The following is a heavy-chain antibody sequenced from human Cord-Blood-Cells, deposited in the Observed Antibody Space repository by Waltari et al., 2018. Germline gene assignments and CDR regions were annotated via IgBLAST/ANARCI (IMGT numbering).Heavy chain of an antibody. V-gene: IGHV4-4*02. J-gene: IGHJ2*01. Sequence: QVQLQESGPGLVKPSGTLSLTCAVSGGSISSSNWWSWVRQPPWKGLEWIGEIYHSGSANYHPSRKSRVTISVDKSKTHFSLKLSSVTAADTAVYYCARGAVATAHWYFDLGGRGTLVTVSS. CDR3: ARGAVATAHWYFDL. CDR1: GGSISSSNW. D-gene: IGHD5-12*01. CDR2: IYHSGSA.